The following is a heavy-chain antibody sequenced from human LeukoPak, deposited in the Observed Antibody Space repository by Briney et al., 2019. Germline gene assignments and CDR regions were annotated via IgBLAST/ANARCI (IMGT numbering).Heavy chain of an antibody. CDR1: GFTFSSYS. J-gene: IGHJ4*02. V-gene: IGHV3-48*01. CDR3: ARDFSSTSPYYFDY. D-gene: IGHD2-2*01. Sequence: GGSLRLSCAASGFTFSSYSMNWVRQAPGKGLEWVSYISSSSSTIYYADSVKGRFTISRDNAKNSLYLQMNSLRAEDTAVYYCARDFSSTSPYYFDYWGQGTLVTVSS. CDR2: ISSSSSTI.